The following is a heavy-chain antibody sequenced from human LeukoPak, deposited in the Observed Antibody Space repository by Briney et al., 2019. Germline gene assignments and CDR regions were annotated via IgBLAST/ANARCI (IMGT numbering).Heavy chain of an antibody. CDR3: ARGRDGYNHYYYYYMDV. Sequence: GASLKVSCKSSGYTFTSYDINCVRQDTGQGLECMGLMNPNSGNTGYAQKFQGTVTMTRNTSISTAYMELSSLRSEDTAVYYCARGRDGYNHYYYYYMDVWGKGTTVTVSS. D-gene: IGHD5-24*01. CDR1: GYTFTSYD. J-gene: IGHJ6*03. V-gene: IGHV1-8*01. CDR2: MNPNSGNT.